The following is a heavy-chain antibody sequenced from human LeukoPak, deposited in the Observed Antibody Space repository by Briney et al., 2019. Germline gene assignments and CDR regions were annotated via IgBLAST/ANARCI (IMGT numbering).Heavy chain of an antibody. J-gene: IGHJ4*02. CDR1: GFSFSNYW. D-gene: IGHD1-1*01. CDR3: ARVRSPPEDNSNYRPVDQ. Sequence: GGSLRLSCIVSGFSFSNYWMTWVRQAPGKGLEWMADINQDESETNYVDSVKGRFIISRDNAKNSVFLRMNSLRAEDTAMYYCARVRSPPEDNSNYRPVDQWGQGILVTVSS. V-gene: IGHV3-7*03. CDR2: INQDESET.